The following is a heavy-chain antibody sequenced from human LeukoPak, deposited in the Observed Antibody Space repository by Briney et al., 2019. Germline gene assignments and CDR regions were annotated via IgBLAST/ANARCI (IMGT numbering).Heavy chain of an antibody. V-gene: IGHV3-23*01. D-gene: IGHD5-18*01. CDR3: AKDLIGYSYGRPLGMDV. CDR2: ISGSGGST. J-gene: IGHJ6*02. Sequence: GGSLRLSCAASGFTFSSYAMSWVCQAPGKGLEWVSAISGSGGSTYYADSVKGRFTISRDNSKNTLYLQMNSLRAEDTAVYYCAKDLIGYSYGRPLGMDVWAKGPRSPSP. CDR1: GFTFSSYA.